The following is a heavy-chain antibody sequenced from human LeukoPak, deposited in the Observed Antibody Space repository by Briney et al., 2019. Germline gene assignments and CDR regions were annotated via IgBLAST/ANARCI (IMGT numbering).Heavy chain of an antibody. CDR2: IDTDGSNT. V-gene: IGHV3-74*01. CDR1: GFTFSSYW. J-gene: IGHJ4*02. CDR3: AKDSSGWYSSVLIDY. D-gene: IGHD6-19*01. Sequence: GGSLRLSCAASGFTFSSYWIHWVRQAPGKGLVWVSRIDTDGSNTNYADSVKGRFTISRDNAKNSLYLQMNSLRAEDTALYYCAKDSSGWYSSVLIDYWGQGTLVTVSS.